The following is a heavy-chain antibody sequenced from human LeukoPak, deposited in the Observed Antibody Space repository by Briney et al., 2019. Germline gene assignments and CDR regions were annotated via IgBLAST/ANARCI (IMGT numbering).Heavy chain of an antibody. Sequence: SETLSLTCTVSGGSFSSYYWSWIRQPAGKGLEWIGCIYISGGTNYNPSLKSRVTMSADTSKNQFSLKLTSVTAADTAVYYCASSSWSVNYYSYYYMDVWGKGTTVTVSS. CDR3: ASSSWSVNYYSYYYMDV. V-gene: IGHV4-4*07. CDR1: GGSFSSYY. CDR2: IYISGGT. D-gene: IGHD6-13*01. J-gene: IGHJ6*03.